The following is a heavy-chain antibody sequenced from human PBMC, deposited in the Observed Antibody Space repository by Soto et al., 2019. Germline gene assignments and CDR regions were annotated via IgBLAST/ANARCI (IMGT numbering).Heavy chain of an antibody. Sequence: ESGGGLIQPGGSLRLSCAASGFTFSYGIHWLRQAPGKGLEWVAYISYDSSNKFYGDSVKGRFTISRDNSKNTPFLQMNSLRAEDTAVYYCAKLVIGYCSGNTCDDYWGQGTLVAVSS. V-gene: IGHV3-30*18. CDR2: ISYDSSNK. CDR1: GFTFSYG. CDR3: AKLVIGYCSGNTCDDY. J-gene: IGHJ4*02. D-gene: IGHD2-15*01.